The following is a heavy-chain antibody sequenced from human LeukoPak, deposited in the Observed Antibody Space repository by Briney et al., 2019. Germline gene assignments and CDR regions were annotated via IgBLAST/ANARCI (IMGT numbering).Heavy chain of an antibody. CDR1: GFTLSNHW. CDR2: VNRDGSET. V-gene: IGHV3-7*03. Sequence: GGSLRLSCAATGFTLSNHWMTWVRQVPGRGPEWVANVNRDGSETYYLDSVKGRFTISKDNAKNTLYLQMNSLRAEDTALYHCARNNGMDVWGQGTTVIVSS. J-gene: IGHJ6*02. CDR3: ARNNGMDV.